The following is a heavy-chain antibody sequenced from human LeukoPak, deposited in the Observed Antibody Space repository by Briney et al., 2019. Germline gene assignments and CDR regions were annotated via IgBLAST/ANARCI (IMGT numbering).Heavy chain of an antibody. D-gene: IGHD2-8*02. J-gene: IGHJ3*02. Sequence: SETLSLTCTDSGGSISHYYWTWIRHPPGKRLEWIGYIYYSDVANYNPSLKSRVSISVDTSKNQFSLKLTSVTAADTAVYYCASDSGGRRDAFNIWGQGTMVTVSS. CDR2: IYYSDVA. CDR1: GGSISHYY. CDR3: ASDSGGRRDAFNI. V-gene: IGHV4-59*01.